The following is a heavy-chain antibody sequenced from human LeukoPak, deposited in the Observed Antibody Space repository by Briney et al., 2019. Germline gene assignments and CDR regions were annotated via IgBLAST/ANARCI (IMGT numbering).Heavy chain of an antibody. CDR1: GYTFTGYY. J-gene: IGHJ4*02. V-gene: IGHV1-2*02. D-gene: IGHD3-22*01. Sequence: ASVKVSCKASGYTFTGYYLHWVRQAPGQGLEWMGLINPNSGGTNYAQKFQGRVTMTRDTSISTAYMELSRLRSDDTAVYYCARDLEDYYDRPFDYWGQGTLVTVSS. CDR3: ARDLEDYYDRPFDY. CDR2: INPNSGGT.